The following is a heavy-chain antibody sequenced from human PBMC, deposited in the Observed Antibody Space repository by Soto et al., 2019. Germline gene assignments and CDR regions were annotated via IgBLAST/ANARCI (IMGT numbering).Heavy chain of an antibody. CDR3: ARRYGSRFDY. V-gene: IGHV4-59*08. Sequence: QVQLQESGPGLVKPSETLSLTCIVAGGSISSYYWSWIRQPPGKGLGWIGYIYYSGSTNYNPSLKRRLTVPVDTSKNKLSLKLSSVTAEDPAVYYCARRYGSRFDYWGQGTLVTVSS. J-gene: IGHJ4*02. D-gene: IGHD6-13*01. CDR1: GGSISSYY. CDR2: IYYSGST.